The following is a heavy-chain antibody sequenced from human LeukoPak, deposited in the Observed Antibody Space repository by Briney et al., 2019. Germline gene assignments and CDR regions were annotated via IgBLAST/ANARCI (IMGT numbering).Heavy chain of an antibody. CDR2: ISSGGTYK. D-gene: IGHD4-17*01. Sequence: GGSLRLSCAASGFTFSDYTMNWVRQAPGKGMEWVSSISSGGTYKYYADSVKGRFTISRDNAQNSLYLQMNSLRAEDSSVYYCARPTTVTTISADAFDIWGQGTMVTVSS. J-gene: IGHJ3*02. CDR3: ARPTTVTTISADAFDI. V-gene: IGHV3-21*01. CDR1: GFTFSDYT.